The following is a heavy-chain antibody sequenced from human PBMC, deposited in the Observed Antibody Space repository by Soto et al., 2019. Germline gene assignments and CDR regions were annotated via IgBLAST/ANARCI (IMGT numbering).Heavy chain of an antibody. CDR2: ISSSSSYI. Sequence: GGSLRLSCAASGFTFNTYDMNWVRQAPGKGLEWVSSISSSSSYIYYADSVKGRFTISRDNAKNSLYLQMNSLRAEDTAVYYCARDPITMVRGVIHFDYWGQGTLVTVSS. CDR3: ARDPITMVRGVIHFDY. V-gene: IGHV3-21*01. D-gene: IGHD3-10*01. CDR1: GFTFNTYD. J-gene: IGHJ4*02.